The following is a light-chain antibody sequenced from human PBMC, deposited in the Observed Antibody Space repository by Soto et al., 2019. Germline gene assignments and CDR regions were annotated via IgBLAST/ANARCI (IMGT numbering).Light chain of an antibody. CDR1: QRLTTW. V-gene: IGKV1-5*01. CDR2: DAS. CDR3: QQYDSYWS. Sequence: DIQMTQSPSTLSASVGDRVTITCRASQRLTTWLAWYQQKPGKAPKLLIYDASSLESGVPSRFSGSGSGTEFTLTISSVQSDDFATYYCQQYDSYWSFGPGTKVDIK. J-gene: IGKJ1*01.